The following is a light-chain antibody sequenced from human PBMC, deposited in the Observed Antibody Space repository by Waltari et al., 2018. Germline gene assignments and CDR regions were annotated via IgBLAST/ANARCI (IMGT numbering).Light chain of an antibody. Sequence: QSGLTQPPSASGTPGQRVIISCSGSTSNIVSNYVYWYQHVPGAAPKLLIYRNDRRPSGVPDRVSGSKSGASASLAISGLRSEDEAHYFCASWDESLSGFVVFGGGTKLTVL. CDR3: ASWDESLSGFVV. V-gene: IGLV1-47*01. CDR2: RND. CDR1: TSNIVSNY. J-gene: IGLJ2*01.